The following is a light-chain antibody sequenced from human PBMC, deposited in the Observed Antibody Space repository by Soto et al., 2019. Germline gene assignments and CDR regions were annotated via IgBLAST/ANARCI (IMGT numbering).Light chain of an antibody. CDR2: YDS. Sequence: SYELTQPPSVSVAPGKTASITCGGNNLGSKSVHWYQQKPGQAPVVVIYYDSGRPSGMPERFSGSKSGNTATLTITRVEAGDEADYYCHVWDRSSDHVAFGGGTKLTVL. CDR1: NLGSKS. V-gene: IGLV3-21*04. J-gene: IGLJ2*01. CDR3: HVWDRSSDHVA.